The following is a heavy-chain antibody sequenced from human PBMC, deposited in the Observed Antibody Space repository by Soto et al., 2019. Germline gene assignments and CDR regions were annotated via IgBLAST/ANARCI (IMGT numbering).Heavy chain of an antibody. J-gene: IGHJ1*01. CDR2: VDPDGSHK. CDR1: GFTFSRYW. V-gene: IGHV3-7*01. Sequence: EVQLVESGGGLVQPGGSLRLSCAASGFTFSRYWMTWVRQAPGKGLEWVANVDPDGSHKYYVDSVKGRFTISRDNTKNSLYLQMNSLRAEDTAGYYCAAAPIVGAGNVDFHHWGRGTLVTVSS. CDR3: AAAPIVGAGNVDFHH. D-gene: IGHD3-22*01.